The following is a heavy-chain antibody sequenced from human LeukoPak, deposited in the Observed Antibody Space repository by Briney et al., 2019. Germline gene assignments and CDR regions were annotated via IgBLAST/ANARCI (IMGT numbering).Heavy chain of an antibody. J-gene: IGHJ6*03. CDR3: ARGVSEYSSSWYRLYYYYYMDV. D-gene: IGHD6-13*01. V-gene: IGHV4-34*01. CDR1: GASISGYY. CDR2: INHSGST. Sequence: SETLSLTCTVSGASISGYYWSWIRQPPGKGLEWIGEINHSGSTNYNPSLKSRVTISVDTSKNQFSLKLSSVTAADTAVYYCARGVSEYSSSWYRLYYYYYMDVWGKGTTVTVSS.